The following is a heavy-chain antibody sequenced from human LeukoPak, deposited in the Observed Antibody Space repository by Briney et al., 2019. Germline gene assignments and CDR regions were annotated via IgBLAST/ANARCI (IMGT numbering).Heavy chain of an antibody. CDR1: GYTFSYFG. CDR2: INCYNGNT. J-gene: IGHJ4*02. CDR3: ARSLDAAAGLANFDY. D-gene: IGHD6-25*01. V-gene: IGHV1-18*01. Sequence: ASVKVSCKASGYTFSYFGINWVRQAPGQGLEWIGWINCYNGNTNYAQKSEGRLTLTTDTATTTVYMGLRNLRYDDTAVYYCARSLDAAAGLANFDYWGQGTLVTVSS.